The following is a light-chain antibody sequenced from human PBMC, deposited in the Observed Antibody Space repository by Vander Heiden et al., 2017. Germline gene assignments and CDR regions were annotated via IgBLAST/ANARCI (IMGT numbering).Light chain of an antibody. CDR2: DAS. V-gene: IGKV3-11*01. CDR3: QQRSNWPPMYT. CDR1: PSVSSY. J-gene: IGKJ2*01. Sequence: EIVLTQSPANLSLSPGERATLSCRDSPSVSSYLAWYQQKPGQAPRLLIYDASNRATGIPARFSGSGSGTDFTLTISSLEPEDVAVYYCQQRSNWPPMYTFGQGTKLEIK.